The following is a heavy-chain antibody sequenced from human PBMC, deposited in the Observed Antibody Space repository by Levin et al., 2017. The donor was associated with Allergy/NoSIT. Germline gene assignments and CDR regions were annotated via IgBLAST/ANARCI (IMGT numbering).Heavy chain of an antibody. V-gene: IGHV4-39*01. CDR2: IYYSGST. CDR1: GGSISSSSYY. D-gene: IGHD5-18*01. Sequence: PSETLSLTCTVSGGSISSSSYYWGWIRQPPGTGLEWIGSIYYSGSTYYNPSLKSRVTISVDTSKNQFSLKLSSVTAADTAVYYCARRRVDTAMVYYYYYYYMDVWGKGTTVTVSS. CDR3: ARRRVDTAMVYYYYYYYMDV. J-gene: IGHJ6*03.